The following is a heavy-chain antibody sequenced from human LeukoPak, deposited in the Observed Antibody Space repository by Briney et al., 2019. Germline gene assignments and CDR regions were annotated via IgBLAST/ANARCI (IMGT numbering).Heavy chain of an antibody. J-gene: IGHJ4*02. CDR3: ARYYYDSSGYYYAFDY. CDR2: TIPILGLA. CDR1: GGTFSSYA. V-gene: IGHV1-69*04. Sequence: ASVKVSCKPSGGTFSSYAISWVRQAPGQGLEWMGRTIPILGLANYAQKFQGRVTITADKSTSTAYMELSSLRSEDTAVYYCARYYYDSSGYYYAFDYWGQGTLVTVSS. D-gene: IGHD3-22*01.